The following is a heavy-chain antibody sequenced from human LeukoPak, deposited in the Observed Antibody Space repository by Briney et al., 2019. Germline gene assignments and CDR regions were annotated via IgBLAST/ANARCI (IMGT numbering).Heavy chain of an antibody. CDR2: INHSGST. CDR1: GGTFSGYY. CDR3: ARDRIGSSNWFDP. D-gene: IGHD2-15*01. Sequence: SETLSLTCAVYGGTFSGYYWSWIRQPPGKGLEWIGEINHSGSTNYNPSLKSRVTISVDTSKNQFSLKLSSVTAADTAVYYCARDRIGSSNWFDPWGQGTLVTVSS. V-gene: IGHV4-34*01. J-gene: IGHJ5*02.